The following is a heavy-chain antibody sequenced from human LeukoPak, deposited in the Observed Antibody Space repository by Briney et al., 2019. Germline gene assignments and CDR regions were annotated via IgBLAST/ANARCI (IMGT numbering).Heavy chain of an antibody. Sequence: ASVKVSCKASGYTYTSYDINWVRQATGQGLEWMGWMNPNSGNAGYAQKSQGRVTMTRNTSISTAYMELSSLRSEDTAVYYCARGDYYERGFDPWGQGTLVTVSS. CDR1: GYTYTSYD. CDR2: MNPNSGNA. V-gene: IGHV1-8*01. J-gene: IGHJ5*02. CDR3: ARGDYYERGFDP. D-gene: IGHD3-22*01.